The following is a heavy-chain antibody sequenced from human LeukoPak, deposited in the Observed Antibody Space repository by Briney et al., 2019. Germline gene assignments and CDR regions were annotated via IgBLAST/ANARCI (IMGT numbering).Heavy chain of an antibody. CDR1: GYTFTGYY. D-gene: IGHD3-3*01. Sequence: ASVKVSCKASGYTFTGYYMHWVRQAPGQGLEWMGWINPNSGGTNYAQKFQGRVTMTRDTSISTAYMELSRLRSDDTAVYYCARGSRELRFWSGYHSWFDPWGQGTLVTVSS. V-gene: IGHV1-2*02. CDR3: ARGSRELRFWSGYHSWFDP. J-gene: IGHJ5*02. CDR2: INPNSGGT.